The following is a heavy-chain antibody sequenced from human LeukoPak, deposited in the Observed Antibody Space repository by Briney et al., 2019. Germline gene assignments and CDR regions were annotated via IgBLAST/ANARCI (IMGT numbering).Heavy chain of an antibody. Sequence: GGSLRLSCAASGFTFSSYEMNWVRQAPGKGLEWVSYISSSGNTIYYADSVKGRFTISRDNAKNSLYLQMNSLRAEDTAVYYCARDRITMIVVVRFDYWGQGTLVTVSS. CDR2: ISSSGNTI. V-gene: IGHV3-48*03. CDR1: GFTFSSYE. J-gene: IGHJ4*02. CDR3: ARDRITMIVVVRFDY. D-gene: IGHD3-22*01.